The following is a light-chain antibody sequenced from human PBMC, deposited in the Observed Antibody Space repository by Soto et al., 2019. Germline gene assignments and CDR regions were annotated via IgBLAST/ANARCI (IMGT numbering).Light chain of an antibody. CDR3: SSYISSHIVI. J-gene: IGLJ2*01. V-gene: IGLV2-14*03. CDR2: DVT. Sequence: QYALTQPASVSGSPGQSITISCTGNSSDVDNYNYVSWYQQHTGKAPKLMIHDVTNRPSGVSNRFSGSKSGNTASLTISGLQAEDEADYYCSSYISSHIVIFGGGTKLTFL. CDR1: SSDVDNYNY.